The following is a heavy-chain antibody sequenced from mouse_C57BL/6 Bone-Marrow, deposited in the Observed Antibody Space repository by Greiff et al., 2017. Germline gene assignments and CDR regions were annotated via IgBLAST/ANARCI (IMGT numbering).Heavy chain of an antibody. V-gene: IGHV5-6*02. CDR1: GFTFSSYG. J-gene: IGHJ4*01. CDR2: ISSGGSYT. CDR3: ARRRRGAMDY. Sequence: DVHLVESGGDLVKPGGSLKLSCAASGFTFSSYGMSWVRQTPDKRLEWVATISSGGSYTYYPDSVKGRFTISRDNAKNTLYLQMSSLKSEDTAMYYCARRRRGAMDYWGQGTSVTVSS.